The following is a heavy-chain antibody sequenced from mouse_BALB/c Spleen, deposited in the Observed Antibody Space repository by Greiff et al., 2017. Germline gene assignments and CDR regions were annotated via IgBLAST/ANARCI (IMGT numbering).Heavy chain of an antibody. V-gene: IGHV1S126*01. CDR2: IDPSDSYT. CDR3: ARRGYRYDYFDY. D-gene: IGHD2-14*01. Sequence: QVQLQQPGAELVKPGASVKISCKASGYTFTSYWMNWVKQRPGQGLEWIGEIDPSDSYTNNNQKFKDKATLTVDKSSSTAYMQLSSLTSEDSAVYYCARRGYRYDYFDYWGQGTTRTVSS. CDR1: GYTFTSYW. J-gene: IGHJ2*01.